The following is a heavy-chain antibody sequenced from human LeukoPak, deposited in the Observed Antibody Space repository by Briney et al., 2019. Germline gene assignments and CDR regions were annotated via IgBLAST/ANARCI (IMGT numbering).Heavy chain of an antibody. Sequence: GGSLRLSCAASGFTFSSYAMSWVRQAPGKGLEWVAVISYDGSNKYYADSVKGRFIISRDNSKNTLYLQMNSLRAEDTAVYYCARDKAVAEHNWFDPWGRGTLVTVSS. CDR2: ISYDGSNK. J-gene: IGHJ5*02. D-gene: IGHD6-19*01. CDR3: ARDKAVAEHNWFDP. V-gene: IGHV3-30-3*01. CDR1: GFTFSSYA.